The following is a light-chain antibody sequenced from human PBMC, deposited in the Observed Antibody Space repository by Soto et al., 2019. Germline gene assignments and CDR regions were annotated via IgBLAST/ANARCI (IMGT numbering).Light chain of an antibody. J-gene: IGKJ5*01. CDR3: QQRSDWSSIS. CDR1: QSISSW. V-gene: IGKV1-5*01. CDR2: DVS. Sequence: DIQMTQSPSTLSASVGDRVTITCRASQSISSWLAWYQQKPGKAPKLLIYDVSSLESGVPARFSGSGSGTDFTLTISSLEPEDFAVYYCQQRSDWSSISFGHGTRLEIK.